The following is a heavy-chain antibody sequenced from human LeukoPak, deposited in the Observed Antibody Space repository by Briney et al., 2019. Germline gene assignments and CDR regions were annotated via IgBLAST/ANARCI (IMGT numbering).Heavy chain of an antibody. Sequence: PGGSLRLSCAASGFTFSDYYMSWIRQAPGKGLEWVSYISSSGSTIYYADSVKGRFTISRDNAKNSLYLQMNSLRAEDTAVYYCASRGLGELSHAYYYYYMDVWGKGTTVTVSS. V-gene: IGHV3-11*01. J-gene: IGHJ6*03. CDR2: ISSSGSTI. CDR1: GFTFSDYY. CDR3: ASRGLGELSHAYYYYYMDV. D-gene: IGHD3-16*02.